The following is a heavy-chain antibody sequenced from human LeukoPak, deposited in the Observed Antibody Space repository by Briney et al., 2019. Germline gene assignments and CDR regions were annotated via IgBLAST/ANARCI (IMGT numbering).Heavy chain of an antibody. J-gene: IGHJ4*02. Sequence: ASVKVSCKASGYTFTGYYIHWVRQRPGQGLEWMAWISAYNGNTDYAQNLRGRVTMTTDTSTSTAYMELRSLRSDDTAVYYCARDSVDGSGTYYNDSPDYWGQGTLVTVSS. CDR3: ARDSVDGSGTYYNDSPDY. V-gene: IGHV1-18*04. CDR2: ISAYNGNT. CDR1: GYTFTGYY. D-gene: IGHD3-10*01.